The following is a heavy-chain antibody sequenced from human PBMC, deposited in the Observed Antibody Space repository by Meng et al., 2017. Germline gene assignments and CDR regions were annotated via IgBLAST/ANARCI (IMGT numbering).Heavy chain of an antibody. D-gene: IGHD6-25*01. CDR3: VRDRSSSAIIPIGY. V-gene: IGHV3-11*01. J-gene: IGHJ4*02. CDR1: GFTFSDYY. CDR2: ISSSGSTI. Sequence: QWQLVEPGGGLVKPGGSLRLSCAASGFTFSDYYMSWIRQAPGKGLEWVSYISSSGSTIYYADSVKGRFTISRDNAKNSLYLQMNSLRAEDTAVYYCVRDRSSSAIIPIGYWGQGTLVTVSS.